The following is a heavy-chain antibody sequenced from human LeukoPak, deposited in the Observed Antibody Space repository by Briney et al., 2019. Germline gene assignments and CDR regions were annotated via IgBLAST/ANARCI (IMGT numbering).Heavy chain of an antibody. Sequence: GGSLRLSCAASGFTFSSYAMSWVRQAPGKGLEWVSAISGSGGSTYYADSVKGRFTISRGNSKNTLYLQMNSLRAEDTAVYYCAKLGGSTSCCDAFDIWGQGTMVTVSS. CDR1: GFTFSSYA. J-gene: IGHJ3*02. CDR3: AKLGGSTSCCDAFDI. V-gene: IGHV3-23*01. D-gene: IGHD2-2*01. CDR2: ISGSGGST.